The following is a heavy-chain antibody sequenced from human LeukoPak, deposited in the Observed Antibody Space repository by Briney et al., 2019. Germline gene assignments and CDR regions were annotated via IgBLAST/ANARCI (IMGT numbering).Heavy chain of an antibody. CDR2: ISSSSSTI. CDR1: GFTFSSYS. CDR3: ARGPYDSSGYYAVY. J-gene: IGHJ4*02. V-gene: IGHV3-48*04. Sequence: PGGSLRLSCAASGFTFSSYSMNWVRQAPGKGLEWVSYISSSSSTIYYADSVKGRFTISRDNAKNSLYLQMNSLRAEDTAVYYCARGPYDSSGYYAVYWGQGTLVTVSS. D-gene: IGHD3-22*01.